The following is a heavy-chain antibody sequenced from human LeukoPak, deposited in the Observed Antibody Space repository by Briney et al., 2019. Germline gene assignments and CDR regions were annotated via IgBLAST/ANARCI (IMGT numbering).Heavy chain of an antibody. J-gene: IGHJ3*02. CDR2: IYYSGST. CDR3: ARGQWLVLGNAFDI. CDR1: GGSISSSSYY. Sequence: SETLSLTCTVSGGSISSSSYYWGWIRQPPGKGLEWIGSIYYSGSTYYNPSLKSRVTISVDTSKNQFSLKLSSVTAADTAVYYCARGQWLVLGNAFDIWGQGTMVTVSS. V-gene: IGHV4-39*01. D-gene: IGHD6-19*01.